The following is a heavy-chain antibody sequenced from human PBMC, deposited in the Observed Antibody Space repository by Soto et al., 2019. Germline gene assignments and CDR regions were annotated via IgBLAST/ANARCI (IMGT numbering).Heavy chain of an antibody. D-gene: IGHD1-26*01. Sequence: SETLSLTCPVSGGSISSYYWSWIRQPPGKGLEWIGYIYYSGSTDYNPSLKSRVAISVDTSKNQFSLKLSSVTAADTAVYYCARRLVGATHDYWGQGTLVTVSS. CDR3: ARRLVGATHDY. CDR1: GGSISSYY. CDR2: IYYSGST. J-gene: IGHJ4*02. V-gene: IGHV4-59*08.